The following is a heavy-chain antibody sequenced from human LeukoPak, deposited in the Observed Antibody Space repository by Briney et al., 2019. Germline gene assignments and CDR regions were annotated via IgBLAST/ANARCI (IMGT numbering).Heavy chain of an antibody. J-gene: IGHJ5*02. CDR1: GGSISSYY. D-gene: IGHD5-24*01. Sequence: SETLSLTCTVSGGSISSYYWSWIRQPPGKGLEWIGYIYYSGSTNYSPSLKSRVTISVDTSKNQSSLKLSSVAAADTTVYYCARLSRWLQTWGQGTLVTVSS. CDR3: ARLSRWLQT. CDR2: IYYSGST. V-gene: IGHV4-59*08.